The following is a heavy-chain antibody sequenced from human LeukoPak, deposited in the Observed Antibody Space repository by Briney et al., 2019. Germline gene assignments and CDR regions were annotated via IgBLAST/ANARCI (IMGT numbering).Heavy chain of an antibody. CDR2: IYYSGST. D-gene: IGHD1-26*01. V-gene: IGHV4-59*12. CDR3: ARYDGRGFDY. J-gene: IGHJ4*02. CDR1: GGSISSYY. Sequence: PSETLSLTCTVSGGSISSYYWSWIRQPPGKGLEWIGYIYYSGSTNYNPSLKSRVTISVDTSKNQFSLKLSSVTAADTAVYYCARYDGRGFDYWGQGTLVTVSS.